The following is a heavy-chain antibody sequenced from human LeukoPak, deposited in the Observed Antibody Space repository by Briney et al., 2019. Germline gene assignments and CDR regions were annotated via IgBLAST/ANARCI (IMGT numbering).Heavy chain of an antibody. CDR1: GFTFSSYW. D-gene: IGHD6-19*01. V-gene: IGHV3-74*01. J-gene: IGHJ6*03. Sequence: QPGGSLRLSCAASGFTFSSYWMHWVRQAPGKGLVWVSRINSDGSSTSYADSVKGRFTISRDNAKNTLYLQMNSLRAEDTAVYYCARESAVADVRFDYYYIDVWGKGTTVTVSS. CDR2: INSDGSST. CDR3: ARESAVADVRFDYYYIDV.